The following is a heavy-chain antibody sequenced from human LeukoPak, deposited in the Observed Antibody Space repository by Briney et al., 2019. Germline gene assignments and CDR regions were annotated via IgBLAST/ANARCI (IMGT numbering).Heavy chain of an antibody. Sequence: GGSLRLSCAASGFTFSTYAMSWVRQAPGRGLEWVSAISGSGGSTYYADSVKGRFTISRDNSKNTLYLQMNSLRAEDTAVYYCAKDPDFWSGYSPPDYWGQGTLVTVSS. J-gene: IGHJ4*02. CDR3: AKDPDFWSGYSPPDY. D-gene: IGHD3-3*01. CDR1: GFTFSTYA. V-gene: IGHV3-23*01. CDR2: ISGSGGST.